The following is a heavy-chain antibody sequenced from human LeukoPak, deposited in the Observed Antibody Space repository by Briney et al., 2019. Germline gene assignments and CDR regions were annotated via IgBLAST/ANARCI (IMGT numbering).Heavy chain of an antibody. D-gene: IGHD3-10*02. CDR2: MSFDGTHI. J-gene: IGHJ6*02. CDR1: GFTFSSFA. Sequence: GGSLRLSCAASGFTFSSFAMSWVRQAPGKGLEWVAVMSFDGTHIYYADSVKGRFTISRDNSRNTLYLQMNSLRGEDTAVYYCARCSGYGMDVWGQGTTVTVSS. V-gene: IGHV3-30-3*01. CDR3: ARCSGYGMDV.